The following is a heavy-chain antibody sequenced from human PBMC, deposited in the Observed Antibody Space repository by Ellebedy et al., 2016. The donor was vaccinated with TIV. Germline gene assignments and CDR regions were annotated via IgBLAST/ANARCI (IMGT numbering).Heavy chain of an antibody. CDR2: IYGHDGST. J-gene: IGHJ4*02. CDR3: TQGAWLDS. V-gene: IGHV3-23*01. CDR1: GFTFSNAW. Sequence: GESLKISCAASGFTFSNAWMSWVRQAPGKGLDWVAVIYGHDGSTHYANSVKGRFTISKDNSKNTLYLQMNNLRAEDTAIYSCTQGAWLDSWGQGTLVTVSS.